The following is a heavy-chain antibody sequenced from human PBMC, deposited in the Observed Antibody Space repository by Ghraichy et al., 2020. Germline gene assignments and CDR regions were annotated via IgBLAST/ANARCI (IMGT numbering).Heavy chain of an antibody. CDR1: GFTFGDYS. V-gene: IGHV3-48*01. CDR2: ISSSSSII. CDR3: ARTRYSSSWYFDY. J-gene: IGHJ4*02. D-gene: IGHD6-13*01. Sequence: LSLTCAASGFTFGDYSMNWVRQAPGKGLEWVSYISSSSSIIYYADSVKGRFTISRDNAKNSLYLQMNSLRAEDTAVYYCARTRYSSSWYFDYWGRGTLVTVSS.